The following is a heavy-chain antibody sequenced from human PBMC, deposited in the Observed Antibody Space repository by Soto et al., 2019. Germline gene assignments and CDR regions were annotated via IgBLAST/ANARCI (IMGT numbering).Heavy chain of an antibody. CDR1: GFAFRHNY. D-gene: IGHD1-26*01. V-gene: IGHV3-11*01. CDR2: ISTSGSPA. Sequence: QVHFVESGGGLVQPGGSLRLSCTVSGFAFRHNYLTWIRQAPGKGLEWLSYISTSGSPAYYADSVKGRFTISTDNAKKSLYLQMDSRRAEDTGVYYCATGGIYYEAWGQGTLVTVSS. CDR3: ATGGIYYEA. J-gene: IGHJ5*02.